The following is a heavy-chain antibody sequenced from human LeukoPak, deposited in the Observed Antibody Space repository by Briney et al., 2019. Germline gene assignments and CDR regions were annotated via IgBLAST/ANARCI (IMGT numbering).Heavy chain of an antibody. D-gene: IGHD4-17*01. CDR3: AKDSSRGDHLGD. CDR1: GFTLSSSA. Sequence: RGCLRLSCAASGFTLSSSAMSWVSPAPGKGREWVSAICGSGGSKYYADTLKDRFTIYRDNSKNALYLQMNGLRAEDTDVYYCAKDSSRGDHLGDWVQGTLVTVCS. V-gene: IGHV3-23*01. CDR2: ICGSGGSK. J-gene: IGHJ4*02.